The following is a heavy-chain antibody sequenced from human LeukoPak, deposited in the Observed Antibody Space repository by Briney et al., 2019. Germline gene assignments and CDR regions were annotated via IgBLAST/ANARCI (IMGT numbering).Heavy chain of an antibody. Sequence: PGGSLRLSCVASGFTSINYGMHWFRQVQGRGRDWVAFIRTDGTDERYADSVKGRFTISRDNSKNTLYLQMNTLTPEDTALYHCARCNTADVPSGNWGQGTLVTVSS. D-gene: IGHD2/OR15-2a*01. CDR2: IRTDGTDE. J-gene: IGHJ4*02. CDR1: GFTSINYG. V-gene: IGHV3-30*02. CDR3: ARCNTADVPSGN.